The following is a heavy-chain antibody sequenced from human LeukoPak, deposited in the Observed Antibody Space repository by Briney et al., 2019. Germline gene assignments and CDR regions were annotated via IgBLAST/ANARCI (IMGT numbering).Heavy chain of an antibody. CDR1: GFTFSSYS. D-gene: IGHD3-3*01. J-gene: IGHJ6*03. CDR3: ARYMEPHLEWLLGSYYYMDV. Sequence: GGSLRLSCAASGFTFSSYSMNWVRQAPGKGLEWVSSISSSSSYIYYADSVKGRFTISRDNAKNSLYLQMNSLRAEDTAVYYCARYMEPHLEWLLGSYYYMDVWGKGTTVTVSS. V-gene: IGHV3-21*01. CDR2: ISSSSSYI.